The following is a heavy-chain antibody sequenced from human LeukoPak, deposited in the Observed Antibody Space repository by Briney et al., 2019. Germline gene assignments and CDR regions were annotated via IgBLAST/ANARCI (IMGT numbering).Heavy chain of an antibody. CDR3: ARGHIVVVPANIDY. J-gene: IGHJ4*02. D-gene: IGHD2-2*01. CDR1: GFTFSSYS. Sequence: GGSLRLSCAASGFTFSSYSMNWVRQAPGKGLEWVSSISSSSSYIYYADSVKGRFTISRDNAKNSLYLQMNSLRAEDTAVYYCARGHIVVVPANIDYRGQGTLVTVSS. V-gene: IGHV3-21*01. CDR2: ISSSSSYI.